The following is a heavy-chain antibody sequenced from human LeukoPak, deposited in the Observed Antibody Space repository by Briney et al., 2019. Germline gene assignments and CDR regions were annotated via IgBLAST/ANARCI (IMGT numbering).Heavy chain of an antibody. Sequence: SETLSLTCAAYGGSFSGYYWSWIRQPPGKGLEWIGEINHSGSTNYNPSLKSRVTISVDTSKNQFSLKLSSVTAADTAVYYCARGPGGSYYFDYWGQGTLVTVSS. CDR3: ARGPGGSYYFDY. V-gene: IGHV4-34*01. CDR2: INHSGST. D-gene: IGHD1-26*01. CDR1: GGSFSGYY. J-gene: IGHJ4*02.